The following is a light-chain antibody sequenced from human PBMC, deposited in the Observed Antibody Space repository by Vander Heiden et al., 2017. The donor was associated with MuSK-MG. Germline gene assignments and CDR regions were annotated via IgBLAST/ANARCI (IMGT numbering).Light chain of an antibody. CDR2: GAS. CDR3: QQYGSSHC. J-gene: IGKJ4*01. Sequence: EIVLTQSPGTLSLSPGERATLSCRASQSVSSGYLAWYQQKPGQAPRLLIYGASSRATDIPDRFSGSGSGTDFTLTISRLEPEDFAMYYCQQYGSSHCFGGGTTVDIK. V-gene: IGKV3-20*01. CDR1: QSVSSGY.